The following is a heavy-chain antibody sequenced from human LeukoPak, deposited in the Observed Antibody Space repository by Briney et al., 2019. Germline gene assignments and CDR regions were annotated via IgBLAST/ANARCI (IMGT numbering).Heavy chain of an antibody. CDR3: ARMGRSGTYHNAWFDP. Sequence: ASVKVSCKASGYSFTNYYIHWVRQAPGQGLEWMGIISPSGGSTRYAQKFQGRVTMTRDTSTSTVYMELSSLRSEDTAVYYCARMGRSGTYHNAWFDPWGQGTLVTVSS. D-gene: IGHD3-10*01. CDR1: GYSFTNYY. V-gene: IGHV1-46*01. CDR2: ISPSGGST. J-gene: IGHJ5*02.